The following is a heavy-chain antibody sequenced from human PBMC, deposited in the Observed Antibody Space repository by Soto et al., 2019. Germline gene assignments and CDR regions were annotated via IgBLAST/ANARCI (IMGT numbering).Heavy chain of an antibody. CDR2: IYYSGST. V-gene: IGHV4-59*01. J-gene: IGHJ3*02. Sequence: SETLSLTCTVSGGSISSYYWSWIRQPPGKGLERIGYIYYSGSTNYNPSLKSRVTISVDTSKNQFSLKLSSVTAADTAVYYCARVKHSSSWPRPDAFDIWGQGTMVTVSS. D-gene: IGHD6-13*01. CDR3: ARVKHSSSWPRPDAFDI. CDR1: GGSISSYY.